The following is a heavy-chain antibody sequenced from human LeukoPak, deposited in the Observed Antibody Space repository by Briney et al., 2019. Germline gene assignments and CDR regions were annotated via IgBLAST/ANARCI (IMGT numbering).Heavy chain of an antibody. J-gene: IGHJ6*02. CDR3: ARDQQEQWLVLTYYYYYYGMDV. D-gene: IGHD6-19*01. V-gene: IGHV1-8*01. Sequence: ASVKVSCKASGYTFTSYDINWVRQATGQGLGWMGWMNPNSGNTGYAQKFQGRVTMTRDTSISTAYMELSRLRSDDTAVYYCARDQQEQWLVLTYYYYYYGMDVWGQGTTVTVSS. CDR1: GYTFTSYD. CDR2: MNPNSGNT.